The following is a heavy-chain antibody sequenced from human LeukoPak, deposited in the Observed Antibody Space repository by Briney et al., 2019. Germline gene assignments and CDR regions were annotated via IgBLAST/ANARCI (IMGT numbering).Heavy chain of an antibody. Sequence: SETLSLTCTVSGGSINSYYWTWIRQPPGKGLEWIGNIYNSGNTNYNPSLKSRVTISVDTSKNQFSLKLNSVTAADTAVYYCARESGSYLWRSWLNPWGQGTLVTVSS. CDR1: GGSINSYY. D-gene: IGHD3-16*01. J-gene: IGHJ5*02. CDR3: ARESGSYLWRSWLNP. V-gene: IGHV4-59*01. CDR2: IYNSGNT.